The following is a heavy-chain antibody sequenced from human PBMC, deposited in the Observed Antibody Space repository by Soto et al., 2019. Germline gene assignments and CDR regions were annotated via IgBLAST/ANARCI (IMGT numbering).Heavy chain of an antibody. J-gene: IGHJ6*02. CDR2: ISGDGSST. Sequence: GGSLRLSCSASGFTFRSHWMHWVRQAPGKGLVWVSRISGDGSSTHYADSVKGRFTISRDNAKNTLYLQMNSLRAEDTAVYYCVRAIGHYGMDVWGRGTTVTVSS. CDR3: VRAIGHYGMDV. D-gene: IGHD3-22*01. V-gene: IGHV3-74*01. CDR1: GFTFRSHW.